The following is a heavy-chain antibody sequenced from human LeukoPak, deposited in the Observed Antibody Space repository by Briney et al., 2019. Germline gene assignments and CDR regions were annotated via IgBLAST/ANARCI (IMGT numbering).Heavy chain of an antibody. CDR1: GGTFSSYA. D-gene: IGHD3-10*01. CDR3: ASSYGSGSYLNWFDP. Sequence: ASVKVSCMASGGTFSSYAISWVRQAPGQGLEWMGGINPIFGTANYAQKFQGRVTITADESTSTAYMELSSLRSEDTAVYYCASSYGSGSYLNWFDPWGQGTLVTVSS. J-gene: IGHJ5*02. CDR2: INPIFGTA. V-gene: IGHV1-69*13.